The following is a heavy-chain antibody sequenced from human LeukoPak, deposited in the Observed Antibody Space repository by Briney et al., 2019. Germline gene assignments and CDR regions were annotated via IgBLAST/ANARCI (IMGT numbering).Heavy chain of an antibody. CDR3: ARGYPPSYYYGMDV. V-gene: IGHV1-8*02. CDR1: GYTFTSYG. D-gene: IGHD2-2*01. J-gene: IGHJ6*02. Sequence: ASVKVSCKASGYTFTSYGISWVRQAPGQGLEWMGWMNPNSGNTGYAQKFQGRVTMTRNTSISTAYMELSSLRSEDTAVYYCARGYPPSYYYGMDVWGQGTTVTVSS. CDR2: MNPNSGNT.